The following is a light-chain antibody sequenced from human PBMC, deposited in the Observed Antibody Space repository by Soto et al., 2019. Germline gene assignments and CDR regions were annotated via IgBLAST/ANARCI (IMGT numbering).Light chain of an antibody. CDR2: GAS. CDR1: QSVSSSY. Sequence: EIVLTQSPGTLALSPGERATLSCRAIQSVSSSYLAWYQQKPGQAPRLLIYGASSRATGIPDRFSGSGSGTDFTLTISRLEPEDFAVYYCQQYGSSPWWTFGQGTKVDI. CDR3: QQYGSSPWWT. J-gene: IGKJ1*01. V-gene: IGKV3-20*01.